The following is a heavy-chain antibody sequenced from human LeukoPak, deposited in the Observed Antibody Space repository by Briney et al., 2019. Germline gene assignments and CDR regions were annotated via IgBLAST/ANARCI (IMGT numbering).Heavy chain of an antibody. Sequence: ASDTLSLTCTVSGGSISSGDYYWSWIRQPPGKGLEWIGYIYYSGSTYYNPSLKSRVTISVDTSKNQFSLRLSSVTAADTAVYYCARVGIVVVPAASYWGQGTLVSVSS. J-gene: IGHJ4*02. CDR1: GGSISSGDYY. D-gene: IGHD2-2*01. CDR3: ARVGIVVVPAASY. CDR2: IYYSGST. V-gene: IGHV4-30-4*02.